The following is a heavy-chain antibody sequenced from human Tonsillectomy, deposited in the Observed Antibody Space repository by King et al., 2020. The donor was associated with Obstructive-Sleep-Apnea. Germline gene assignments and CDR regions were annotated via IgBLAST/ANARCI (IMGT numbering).Heavy chain of an antibody. J-gene: IGHJ4*02. CDR3: AKAQYTTSWSPPFDY. D-gene: IGHD6-13*01. Sequence: QLVQSGGGVVQPGRSLRLSCAASGFAFSNYGMHWVRQAPGKGLEWVAVISYDGSNNYYADAVKGRFTISRYNSKNTLYLQKNSLRVEDTAVYYCAKAQYTTSWSPPFDYWGQGTLVTVSS. V-gene: IGHV3-30*18. CDR1: GFAFSNYG. CDR2: ISYDGSNN.